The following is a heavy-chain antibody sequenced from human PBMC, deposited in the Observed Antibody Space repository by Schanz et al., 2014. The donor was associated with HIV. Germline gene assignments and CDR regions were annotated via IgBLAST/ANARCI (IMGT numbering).Heavy chain of an antibody. J-gene: IGHJ6*02. V-gene: IGHV1-18*04. Sequence: QVQLVQSGTEVKKPGASVKVSCKTSGYSFSIYGITWVRQAPGQGLEWMGWISASNGNTNYAQKFQGRVTMSTDTSTRTAHMELRSLRSDDTAVYYCARGARYGMDVWGQGTTVTVSS. CDR2: ISASNGNT. CDR3: ARGARYGMDV. CDR1: GYSFSIYG.